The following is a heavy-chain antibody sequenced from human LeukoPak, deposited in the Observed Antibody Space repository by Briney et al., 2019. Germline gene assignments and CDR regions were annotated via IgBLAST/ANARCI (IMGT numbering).Heavy chain of an antibody. D-gene: IGHD7-27*01. V-gene: IGHV4-34*01. CDR3: ARGFTGDVANDY. J-gene: IGHJ4*02. Sequence: SETLSLTCAVYGGSFSGYYWSWIRQPPGKGLEWIGEINHSGSTNYNPSLKSRVTISVDTSKNQFSLKLSSATAADTAVYYCARGFTGDVANDYWGQGTLVTVSS. CDR1: GGSFSGYY. CDR2: INHSGST.